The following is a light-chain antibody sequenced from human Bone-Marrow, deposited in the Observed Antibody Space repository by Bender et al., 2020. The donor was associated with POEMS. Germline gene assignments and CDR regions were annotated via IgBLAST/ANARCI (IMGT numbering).Light chain of an antibody. CDR3: QAWDSSVV. CDR2: DDN. CDR1: NIGSKS. J-gene: IGLJ2*01. Sequence: YVLTQPPSVSVAPGKTASITCGGKNIGSKSVHWYQQKLGQAPVLVVYDDNDRPSGIPERLSGSNSGNTATLTISRVEAGDEADYYCQAWDSSVVFGGGTKVTVL. V-gene: IGLV3-21*03.